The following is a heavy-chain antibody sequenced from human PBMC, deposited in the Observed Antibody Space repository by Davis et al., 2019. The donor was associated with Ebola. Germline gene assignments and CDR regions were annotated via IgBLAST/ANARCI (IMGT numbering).Heavy chain of an antibody. J-gene: IGHJ4*02. CDR1: GFTFGDYA. V-gene: IGHV3-30*04. CDR2: IWYDGSRK. D-gene: IGHD2-15*01. CDR3: AIPDCSGANCYSVYIKN. Sequence: GESLKISCTASGFTFGDYAMSWVRQAPDKGLEWVAVIWYDGSRKYYGDSVKGRFTISRDNSNNLLYLQMNSLRAEDTAVYYCAIPDCSGANCYSVYIKNWGQGTLVTVSS.